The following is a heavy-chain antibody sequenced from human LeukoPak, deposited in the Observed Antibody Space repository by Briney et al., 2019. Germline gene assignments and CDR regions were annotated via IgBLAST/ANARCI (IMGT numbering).Heavy chain of an antibody. CDR3: ARGADGVSSNSRGWFDP. V-gene: IGHV3-21*01. J-gene: IGHJ5*02. CDR1: GYTFNNYN. D-gene: IGHD2-15*01. Sequence: GGSLRFSCAASGYTFNNYNMNWVRRAPGKGLEWVSSISTSSSYIYYADSVRGRFTISRDNAKNSLYLQMNSLRAEDTAVYSCARGADGVSSNSRGWFDPWGQGTLVTVSS. CDR2: ISTSSSYI.